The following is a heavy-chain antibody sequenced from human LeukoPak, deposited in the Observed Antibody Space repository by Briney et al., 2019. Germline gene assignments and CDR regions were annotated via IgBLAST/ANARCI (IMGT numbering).Heavy chain of an antibody. CDR2: ISPNNHYT. D-gene: IGHD3-22*01. CDR1: GYTFTNFG. Sequence: GASVKVSCKASGYTFTNFGITWVRQAPGQGLEWMGWISPNNHYTNYAQKFQGRVTITADKSTSTAYMELSSLRSEDTAVYYCARAHDSSGYQAYWGQGTLVTVAS. J-gene: IGHJ4*02. V-gene: IGHV1-18*01. CDR3: ARAHDSSGYQAY.